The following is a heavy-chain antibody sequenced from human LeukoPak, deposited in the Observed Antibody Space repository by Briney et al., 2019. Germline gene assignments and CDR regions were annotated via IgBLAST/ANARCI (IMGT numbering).Heavy chain of an antibody. J-gene: IGHJ3*01. D-gene: IGHD3-22*01. CDR2: IYFDTT. Sequence: SGTLSLTCTVSGGSINSGGYYWSWVRQHPGKGLEWIGYIYFDTTYYNPSLESRLAISVDTSKNQLSLKLTSVTAADTAVYYCARSRDSSGYSGHDAFEFWGQGTMVIVSP. V-gene: IGHV4-31*03. CDR1: GGSINSGGYY. CDR3: ARSRDSSGYSGHDAFEF.